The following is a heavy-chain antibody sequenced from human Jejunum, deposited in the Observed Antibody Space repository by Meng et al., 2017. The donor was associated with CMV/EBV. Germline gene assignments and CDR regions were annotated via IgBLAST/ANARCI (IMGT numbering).Heavy chain of an antibody. J-gene: IGHJ6*02. D-gene: IGHD1-26*01. Sequence: GITFSDYYMTWIRQAPGKGPEWVSVISSGSRTIEYADSVQGRFTVYRDNAQNSVYLEMNSLRVDDTAVYYCVRYSGSYYYYTGMDVWGQGTTVTVSS. CDR1: GITFSDYY. V-gene: IGHV3-11*01. CDR3: VRYSGSYYYYTGMDV. CDR2: ISSGSRTI.